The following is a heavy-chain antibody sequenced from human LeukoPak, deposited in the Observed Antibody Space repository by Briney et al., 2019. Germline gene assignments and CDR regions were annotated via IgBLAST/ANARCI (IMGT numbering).Heavy chain of an antibody. V-gene: IGHV4-59*01. CDR3: ARVRTGSFDY. CDR2: IYYSGST. Sequence: PSETLSLTCTVSGGSISSYYWSWIRQPPGKGLEWIGYIYYSGSTNYNPSLKSRVTISVDTSKNQFSLKLSSVTAADTAVYYCARVRTGSFDYWGQGTLVTVSS. D-gene: IGHD1/OR15-1a*01. J-gene: IGHJ4*02. CDR1: GGSISSYY.